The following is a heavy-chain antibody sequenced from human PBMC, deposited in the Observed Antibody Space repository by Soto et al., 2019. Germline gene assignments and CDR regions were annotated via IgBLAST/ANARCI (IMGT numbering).Heavy chain of an antibody. V-gene: IGHV4-61*01. CDR2: IYYSGST. Sequence: PSETLSLTCTVSGGSVGSVSYCWSWIRQPPGKGLEWIGYIYYSGSTNYNPSLKSRVTISVDTSKNQFSLKLSSVTAADTAVYYCARDSYYYDSPLDYWGQGTLVTVSS. CDR1: GGSVGSVSYC. D-gene: IGHD3-22*01. J-gene: IGHJ4*02. CDR3: ARDSYYYDSPLDY.